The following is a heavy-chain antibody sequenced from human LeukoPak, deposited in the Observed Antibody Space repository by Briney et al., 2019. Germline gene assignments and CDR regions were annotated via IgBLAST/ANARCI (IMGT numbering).Heavy chain of an antibody. J-gene: IGHJ6*03. V-gene: IGHV1-2*02. CDR2: INPNSGGT. Sequence: GASVKVSCKASGYTFTGYYMHWVRQAPGQGLEWMGWINPNSGGTNYAQKFQGRVTMTRDTSISTAYMELSRLRSDDTAVYYCARAGLGYCSSTSCPADYYMDVWGKGTTVTVSS. CDR1: GYTFTGYY. D-gene: IGHD2-2*01. CDR3: ARAGLGYCSSTSCPADYYMDV.